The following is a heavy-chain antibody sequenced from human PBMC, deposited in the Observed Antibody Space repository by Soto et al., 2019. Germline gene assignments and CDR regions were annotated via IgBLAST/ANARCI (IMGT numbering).Heavy chain of an antibody. CDR1: GGTFSSYA. CDR3: ARGGYYDSSGDYYYYGMDV. V-gene: IGHV1-69*06. D-gene: IGHD3-22*01. J-gene: IGHJ6*02. CDR2: IIPIFGTA. Sequence: EASVKVSCKASGGTFSSYAISWVRQAPGQGLEWMGGIIPIFGTANYAQKFQGRVTITADKSTSTAYMELSSLRSEDTAVYYCARGGYYDSSGDYYYYGMDVWGQGTTVTVSS.